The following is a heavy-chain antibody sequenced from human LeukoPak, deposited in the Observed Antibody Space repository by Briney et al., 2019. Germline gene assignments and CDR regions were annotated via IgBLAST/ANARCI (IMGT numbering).Heavy chain of an antibody. V-gene: IGHV3-30-3*01. CDR3: ARDLSVDY. Sequence: GRSLRLSSAASGFTFSSYAMHWVHQAPGKGLEWVAVISYDGSNKYYADSVKGRFTISRDNSKNTLYLQMNSLRAEDTAVYYCARDLSVDYWGQGTLVTVSS. CDR2: ISYDGSNK. J-gene: IGHJ4*02. D-gene: IGHD2/OR15-2a*01. CDR1: GFTFSSYA.